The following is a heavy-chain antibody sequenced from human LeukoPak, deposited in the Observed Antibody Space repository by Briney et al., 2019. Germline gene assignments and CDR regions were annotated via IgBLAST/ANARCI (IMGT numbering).Heavy chain of an antibody. V-gene: IGHV3-7*01. J-gene: IGHJ4*02. CDR3: AKDSGTTLPMYYFDY. CDR2: IKQDGSEK. Sequence: GRSLRLSCAASGFVFSRYGMHWVRQAPGKGLEWVANIKQDGSEKNYVDSVKGRFTISRDNAKNSLYLQMNSLRAEDTAVYYCAKDSGTTLPMYYFDYWGQGTLVTVSS. CDR1: GFVFSRYG. D-gene: IGHD1-7*01.